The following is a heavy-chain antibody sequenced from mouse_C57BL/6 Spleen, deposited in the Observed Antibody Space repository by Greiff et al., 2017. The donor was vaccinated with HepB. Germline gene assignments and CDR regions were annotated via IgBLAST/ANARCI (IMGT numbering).Heavy chain of an antibody. CDR2: INPNNGGT. J-gene: IGHJ4*01. V-gene: IGHV1-26*01. Sequence: VQLQQSGPELVKPGASVKISCKASGYTFTDYYMNWVKQSHGKSLEWIGDINPNNGGTSYNQKFKVKATLTVDKSSSTAYMELSSLTSEDSAVYYCARGDLGYYAMDYWGQGTSVTVSS. CDR3: ARGDLGYYAMDY. D-gene: IGHD4-1*01. CDR1: GYTFTDYY.